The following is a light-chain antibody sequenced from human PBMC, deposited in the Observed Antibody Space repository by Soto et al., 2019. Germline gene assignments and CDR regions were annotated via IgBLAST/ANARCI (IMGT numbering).Light chain of an antibody. Sequence: QSALTQPASVSGSLGQSITISCTETSSDVGGYNYVSWYQQHPGKDPKVVIFKVTKRPSGVSSRFSGSKSGNTASLTVSGLQAEDEGDYYCSSYTSSSTVLFGGGTKLTVL. CDR3: SSYTSSSTVL. J-gene: IGLJ2*01. V-gene: IGLV2-14*01. CDR2: KVT. CDR1: SSDVGGYNY.